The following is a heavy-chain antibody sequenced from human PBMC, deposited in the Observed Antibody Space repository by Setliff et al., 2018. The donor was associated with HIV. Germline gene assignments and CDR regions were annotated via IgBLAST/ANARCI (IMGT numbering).Heavy chain of an antibody. CDR2: INCNSGGT. CDR3: ARDDHGDPFDY. Sequence: ASVKVSCKSSGYTFTGYFMPWVRQAPGQGLEWMGWINCNSGGTYYAQNFQGRVTMTRDTSINTAYMDLSRLRSDDPAGYYCARDDHGDPFDYWGQGTLVTVSS. V-gene: IGHV1-2*02. J-gene: IGHJ4*02. D-gene: IGHD4-17*01. CDR1: GYTFTGYF.